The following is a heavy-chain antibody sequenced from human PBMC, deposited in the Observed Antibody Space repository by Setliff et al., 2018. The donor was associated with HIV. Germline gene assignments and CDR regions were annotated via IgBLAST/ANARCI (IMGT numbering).Heavy chain of an antibody. CDR1: GYTFTGQY. D-gene: IGHD3-10*01. Sequence: GASVKVSCKASGYTFTGQYMHWVRQAPGQGLEWMGRITPNSGATIYAQKLQDRVTMTRDTSISTAYMELSRPRSDDTAVYYCARGDMVRGVSPLDAFDIWGQGTMVTVSS. CDR2: ITPNSGAT. J-gene: IGHJ3*02. CDR3: ARGDMVRGVSPLDAFDI. V-gene: IGHV1-2*06.